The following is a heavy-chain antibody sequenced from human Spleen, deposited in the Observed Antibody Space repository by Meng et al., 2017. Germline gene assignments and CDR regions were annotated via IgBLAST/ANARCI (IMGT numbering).Heavy chain of an antibody. D-gene: IGHD3-22*01. Sequence: GESLKISCAASGFTFSNYWMHWVRQAPGKGLEWVSAISGSGGSTYYADSVKGRFTISRDNSKNTLYLQMNSLRAEDTAVYYCAKDYYDSSGYAPSEYFQHWGQGTLVTVSS. CDR1: GFTFSNYW. V-gene: IGHV3-23*01. CDR3: AKDYYDSSGYAPSEYFQH. J-gene: IGHJ1*01. CDR2: ISGSGGST.